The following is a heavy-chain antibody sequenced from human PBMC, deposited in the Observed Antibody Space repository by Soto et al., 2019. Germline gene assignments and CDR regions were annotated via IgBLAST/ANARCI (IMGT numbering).Heavy chain of an antibody. CDR3: ARGDDTAMVMENWFDP. D-gene: IGHD5-18*01. Sequence: TLSLTCTVSGGSVSSGSYYWSWIRQPPGKGLEWIGYIYYSGSTNYNPSLKRRVTISVDTSKNQFSLKLSSVTAADTAVYYCARGDDTAMVMENWFDPWGQGTLVTVSS. CDR2: IYYSGST. CDR1: GGSVSSGSYY. J-gene: IGHJ5*02. V-gene: IGHV4-61*01.